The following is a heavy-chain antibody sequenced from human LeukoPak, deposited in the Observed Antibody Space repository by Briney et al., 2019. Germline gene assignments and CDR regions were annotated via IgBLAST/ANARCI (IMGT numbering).Heavy chain of an antibody. Sequence: GGSLRLSCAASGFTVSSNYMSWVRQAPGKGLEWVSVIYSGGSTYYADSVKGRFTISRDNSKNTLYLQMNGLRAEDTAVYYCARDRSGSFRFDYWGQGTLVTVSS. CDR1: GFTVSSNY. V-gene: IGHV3-66*02. D-gene: IGHD1-26*01. J-gene: IGHJ4*02. CDR2: IYSGGST. CDR3: ARDRSGSFRFDY.